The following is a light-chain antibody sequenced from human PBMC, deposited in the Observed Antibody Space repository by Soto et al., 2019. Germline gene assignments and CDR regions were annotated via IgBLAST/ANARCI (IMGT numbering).Light chain of an antibody. Sequence: EIVLTQSPATLSLSPGERATLSCRASQSVSSYLAWYQQKPGQAPRPLIYDASNSATGIPARFSGSGSGTDFTLTISSLEPEDFAVYYCQQRSNWPPITFGQGTRLEIK. J-gene: IGKJ5*01. CDR2: DAS. V-gene: IGKV3-11*01. CDR3: QQRSNWPPIT. CDR1: QSVSSY.